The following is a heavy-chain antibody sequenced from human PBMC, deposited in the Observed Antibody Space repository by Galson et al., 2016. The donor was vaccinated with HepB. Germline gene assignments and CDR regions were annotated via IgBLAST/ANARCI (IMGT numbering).Heavy chain of an antibody. CDR1: GGTFSSHD. Sequence: SVKVSCKASGGTFSSHDISWVRQAPGQGLEWLGGIIPLFGRVSYGQKFQGRVTIVADTSTNTVYMELTALRHEDTAVYYCARAGRASSSWDFFRLWGQGTLVTVSS. J-gene: IGHJ4*02. D-gene: IGHD1-26*01. V-gene: IGHV1-69*06. CDR3: ARAGRASSSWDFFRL. CDR2: IIPLFGRV.